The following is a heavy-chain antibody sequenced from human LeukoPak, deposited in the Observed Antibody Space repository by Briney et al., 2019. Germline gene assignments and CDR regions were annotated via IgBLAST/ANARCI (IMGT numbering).Heavy chain of an antibody. V-gene: IGHV4-59*01. D-gene: IGHD6-13*01. CDR3: ARETGIAAAGDLYNWFDP. CDR2: IYYSGST. J-gene: IGHJ5*02. Sequence: PSETLSLTCAVYGGSFSGYYWSWIRQPPGKGLEWIGYIYYSGSTNYNPSLKSRVTISVDTSKNQFSLKLSSVTAADTAVYYCARETGIAAAGDLYNWFDPWGQGTLVTVSS. CDR1: GGSFSGYY.